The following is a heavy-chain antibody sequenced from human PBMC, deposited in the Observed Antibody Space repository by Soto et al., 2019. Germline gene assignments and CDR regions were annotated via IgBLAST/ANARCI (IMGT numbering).Heavy chain of an antibody. CDR1: GFTVSSNY. Sequence: GSLRLSCAASGFTVSSNYMSWVRQAPGKGLEWVSVIYGGGSTYYADSVKGRFTISRDNSKNTLYLQMNSLRAEDTAVYCCARGPLWFGELLWGQGTLVTVSS. CDR2: IYGGGST. V-gene: IGHV3-53*01. D-gene: IGHD3-10*01. J-gene: IGHJ4*02. CDR3: ARGPLWFGELL.